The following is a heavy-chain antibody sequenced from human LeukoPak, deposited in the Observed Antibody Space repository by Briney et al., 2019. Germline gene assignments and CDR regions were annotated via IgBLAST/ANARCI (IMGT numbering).Heavy chain of an antibody. CDR1: GFTFSSYA. CDR2: ISYDGSNK. V-gene: IGHV3-30*04. D-gene: IGHD6-19*01. CDR3: ARDNVAGTGYFDY. J-gene: IGHJ4*02. Sequence: GGSLRLSCAASGFTFSSYAMHWVRQAPGKGLEWVAVISYDGSNKYYADSVKGRFTISRDNSKNTLYLQMNSLRAEDTAVYYCARDNVAGTGYFDYWGQGTLVAVSS.